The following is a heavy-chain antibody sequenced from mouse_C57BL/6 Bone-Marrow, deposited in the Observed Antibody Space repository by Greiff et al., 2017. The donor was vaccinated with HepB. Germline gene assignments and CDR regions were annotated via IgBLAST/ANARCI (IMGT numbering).Heavy chain of an antibody. CDR1: GFTFSSYG. D-gene: IGHD3-2*02. V-gene: IGHV5-6*01. J-gene: IGHJ3*01. CDR3: ARHSSGLAFAY. Sequence: EVKVVESGGDLVKPGGSLKLSCAASGFTFSSYGMSWVRQTPDKRLEWVATISSGGSYTYYPDSVKGRFTISRDNAKNTLYLQMSSLKSEDTAMYYCARHSSGLAFAYWGQGTLVTVSA. CDR2: ISSGGSYT.